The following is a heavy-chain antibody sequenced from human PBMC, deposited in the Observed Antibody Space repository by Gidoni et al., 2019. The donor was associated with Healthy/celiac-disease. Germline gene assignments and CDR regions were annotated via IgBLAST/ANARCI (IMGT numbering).Heavy chain of an antibody. J-gene: IGHJ5*01. V-gene: IGHV3-30-3*01. D-gene: IGHD3-16*01. CDR1: GFTFSSYA. Sequence: QVQLVESGGGVVQPGRSLRLSCAASGFTFSSYAMHWVRQAPGKGLGWVAVISYDGSNKYYADSVKGRFTISRDNSKNTLYLQMNSLRAEDTAVYYGARDRRYDYVWGINQRDWFDSWGQGTLVTVSS. CDR2: ISYDGSNK. CDR3: ARDRRYDYVWGINQRDWFDS.